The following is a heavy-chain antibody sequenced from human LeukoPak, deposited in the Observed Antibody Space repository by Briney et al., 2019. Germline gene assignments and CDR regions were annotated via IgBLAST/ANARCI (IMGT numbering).Heavy chain of an antibody. D-gene: IGHD6-13*01. V-gene: IGHV3-21*01. CDR1: GFTFSSYS. Sequence: GGSLRLSCAASGFTFSSYSMNWVRQAPGKGLEWVSSISSSSSYIYYADSVKGRFTISRDNAKNSLYLQMNSLRAEDTAVYYCARDFRRDRIAAAGTFDYRGQGTLVTVSS. J-gene: IGHJ4*02. CDR2: ISSSSSYI. CDR3: ARDFRRDRIAAAGTFDY.